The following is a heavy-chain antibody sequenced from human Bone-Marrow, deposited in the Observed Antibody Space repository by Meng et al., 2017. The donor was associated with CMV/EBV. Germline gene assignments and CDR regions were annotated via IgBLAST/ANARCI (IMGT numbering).Heavy chain of an antibody. CDR1: GFTFSSYA. D-gene: IGHD1-7*01. V-gene: IGHV3-30*14. CDR3: ARDVPTGTTTIDY. Sequence: GESLKISCAASGFTFSSYAMHWVRQAPGKGLEWVAVISYDGSNKYYADSVKGRFTISRDNSKNTLYLQMNSLRAEDTAVYYCARDVPTGTTTIDYWGQGTLVTVSS. J-gene: IGHJ4*02. CDR2: ISYDGSNK.